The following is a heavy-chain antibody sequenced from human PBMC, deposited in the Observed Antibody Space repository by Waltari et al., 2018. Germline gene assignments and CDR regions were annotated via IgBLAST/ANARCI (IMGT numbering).Heavy chain of an antibody. CDR3: ARYYDSSGSLGY. D-gene: IGHD3-22*01. Sequence: QVQLQESGPVLVQPSATLSLPCTVSGCPLSSSFWNWIRQPAGKGLEWIGRIYTSGSTNYNPSLKSRVTMSVDTSKNQFSLKLSSVTAADTAGYYCARYYDSSGSLGYWGQGTLVTVSS. V-gene: IGHV4-4*07. J-gene: IGHJ4*02. CDR1: GCPLSSSF. CDR2: IYTSGST.